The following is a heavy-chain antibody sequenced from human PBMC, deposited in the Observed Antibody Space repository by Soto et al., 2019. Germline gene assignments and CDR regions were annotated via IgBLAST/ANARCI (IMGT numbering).Heavy chain of an antibody. V-gene: IGHV3-48*03. CDR3: ARDRKSGSDDAFDM. CDR2: ISSTGSTV. D-gene: IGHD5-12*01. Sequence: GGSLRLSCAASGLTFSSYEMNWVRRAPGKGLEWVSYISSTGSTVYYLDSVKGRFAISRDNAKNSLYLQMNSLRAEDTAVYYCARDRKSGSDDAFDMWGLGTMVTVSS. CDR1: GLTFSSYE. J-gene: IGHJ3*02.